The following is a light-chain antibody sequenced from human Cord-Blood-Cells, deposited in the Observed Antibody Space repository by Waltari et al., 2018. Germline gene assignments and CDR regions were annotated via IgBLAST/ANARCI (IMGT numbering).Light chain of an antibody. J-gene: IGLJ3*02. CDR1: SSDVGSYKL. Sequence: QSALTQPASVSGSPGQSITIPCTGPSSDVGSYKLVSWYQQPPGKAPKLMIYEGSKRPSVVSNRFSGSKSGNTASLTISGLQAEDEADYYCCSYAGSSTSWVFGGGTKLTVL. V-gene: IGLV2-23*01. CDR3: CSYAGSSTSWV. CDR2: EGS.